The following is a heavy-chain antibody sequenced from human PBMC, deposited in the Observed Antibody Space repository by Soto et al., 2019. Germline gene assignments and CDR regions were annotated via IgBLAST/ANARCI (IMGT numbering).Heavy chain of an antibody. CDR2: ISSSSSTK. CDR3: ARDIDG. CDR1: GFTFSSYS. J-gene: IGHJ4*02. Sequence: EVQVVESGGGLVQPGGSLRLSCAASGFTFSSYSMNWVRQAPGNGLEWVSYISSSSSTKLYADSVKGRFTTSRDNARNSLYLQMNSLRAEDTAVYYCARDIDGGGQGTLVSVSS. V-gene: IGHV3-48*01. D-gene: IGHD2-15*01.